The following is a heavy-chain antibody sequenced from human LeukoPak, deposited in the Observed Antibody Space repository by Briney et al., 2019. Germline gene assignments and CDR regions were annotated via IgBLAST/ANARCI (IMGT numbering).Heavy chain of an antibody. J-gene: IGHJ4*02. V-gene: IGHV3-43*01. CDR3: AKDGGYSSSWYYFDY. D-gene: IGHD6-13*01. Sequence: GGSLRLSCAASGFTFCDYTMHWVRQAPGKGLEWVSLISWDGGSTYYADSVKGRFTISRDNSKNSLYLQMNSLRTEDTALYYCAKDGGYSSSWYYFDYWGQGTLVTVSS. CDR2: ISWDGGST. CDR1: GFTFCDYT.